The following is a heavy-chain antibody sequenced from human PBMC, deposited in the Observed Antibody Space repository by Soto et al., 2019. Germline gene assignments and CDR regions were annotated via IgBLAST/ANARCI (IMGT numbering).Heavy chain of an antibody. CDR2: ISAYNGNT. CDR3: ATLYEILTGWTDAFES. V-gene: IGHV1-18*01. Sequence: GASVKVSCKASGYTFTSYGISWVRQAPGQGLEWMGWISAYNGNTNYAQKLQGRVTMTTDTSTSTAYMELRSLRSDDTAVYYCATLYEILTGWTDAFESWGKGTTVTV. J-gene: IGHJ3*02. D-gene: IGHD3-9*01. CDR1: GYTFTSYG.